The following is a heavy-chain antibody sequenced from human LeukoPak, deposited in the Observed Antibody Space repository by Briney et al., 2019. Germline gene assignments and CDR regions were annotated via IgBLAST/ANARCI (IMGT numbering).Heavy chain of an antibody. CDR2: ISSSSSYI. J-gene: IGHJ5*02. CDR1: GFTFSSYS. D-gene: IGHD3-22*01. CDR3: ARDIGYYDSSSWFDP. Sequence: GGSLRLSCAASGFTFSSYSMNWVRQAPGKGLEWVSSISSSSSYIYYADSVKGRFTISRDNAKNSLYLQMNSLRAEDTAVYYCARDIGYYDSSSWFDPWGQGTLVTVSS. V-gene: IGHV3-21*01.